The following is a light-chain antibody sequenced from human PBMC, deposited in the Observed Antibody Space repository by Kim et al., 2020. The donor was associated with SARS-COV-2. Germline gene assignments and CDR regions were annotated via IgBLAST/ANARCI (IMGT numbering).Light chain of an antibody. CDR2: GKD. CDR3: NSRDSNDYVV. V-gene: IGLV3-19*01. Sequence: VALGETVRITCQGDSLRSYYASWYQQKPGQAPKVVIYGKDNRPSGVPDRFSGSSSVNTASFTISGTQAGDEADYYCNSRDSNDYVVFGGGTKVTVL. CDR1: SLRSYY. J-gene: IGLJ2*01.